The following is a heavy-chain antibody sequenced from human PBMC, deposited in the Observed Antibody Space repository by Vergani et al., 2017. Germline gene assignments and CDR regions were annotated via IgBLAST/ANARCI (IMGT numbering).Heavy chain of an antibody. CDR1: GYTFTSYY. J-gene: IGHJ4*02. CDR3: ARGAYYCDSSGDYDGGYFDY. Sequence: QVQLVQSGAEVKKPGASVKVSCKASGYTFTSYYMHGVRQAPGQGLEWMGIINPSGGSTSYAQKFQGRVTKTRDTSTSTVYMELSSLRSEDTAVYYCARGAYYCDSSGDYDGGYFDYWGQGTLVTVSS. V-gene: IGHV1-46*03. CDR2: INPSGGST. D-gene: IGHD3-22*01.